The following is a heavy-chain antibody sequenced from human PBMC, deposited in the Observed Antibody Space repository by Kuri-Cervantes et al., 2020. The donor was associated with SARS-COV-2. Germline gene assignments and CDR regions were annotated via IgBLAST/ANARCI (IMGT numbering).Heavy chain of an antibody. V-gene: IGHV1-18*04. J-gene: IGHJ4*02. CDR3: ARDYCGGDCYTGTEAMLDF. D-gene: IGHD2-21*02. CDR2: IITYSGHT. CDR1: GYAVTSYG. Sequence: GASLKTSYKSSGYAVTSYGISWVRQAPGQGLVWMGWIITYSGHTNYAQKFQGRVTMTRDTSSSTAYMELRSLRSYDTAVYYCARDYCGGDCYTGTEAMLDFWGQGALVTVSS.